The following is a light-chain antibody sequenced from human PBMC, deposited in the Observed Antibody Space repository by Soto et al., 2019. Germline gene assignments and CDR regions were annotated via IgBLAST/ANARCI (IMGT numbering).Light chain of an antibody. CDR1: QSVLYSSNNKNY. CDR3: QQYYSTPRT. CDR2: WAS. Sequence: DIVMTQSPDSLAVSLGERATINCKSSQSVLYSSNNKNYLAWYQQKPGQPPKLLIYWASTRESGVPDRFSGSGSGTDFTLTLSGLQAEDVAVYYCQQYYSTPRTFGQGTKVEIK. V-gene: IGKV4-1*01. J-gene: IGKJ1*01.